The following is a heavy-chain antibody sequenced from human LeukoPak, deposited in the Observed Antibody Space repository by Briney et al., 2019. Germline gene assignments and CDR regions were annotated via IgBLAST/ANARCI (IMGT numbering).Heavy chain of an antibody. CDR1: GGSISRYY. V-gene: IGHV4-4*07. CDR2: IYTSGSN. D-gene: IGHD3-3*01. Sequence: SETLSLTCTVSGGSISRYYWRWIRQHAGKGLEWIGRIYTSGSNNYNPSLKSRVTMSVGTSKNQLSLKLSSVTAADTAVYYCARDDGDFWSGFYYYYGMDVWGQGTTVTVSS. J-gene: IGHJ6*02. CDR3: ARDDGDFWSGFYYYYGMDV.